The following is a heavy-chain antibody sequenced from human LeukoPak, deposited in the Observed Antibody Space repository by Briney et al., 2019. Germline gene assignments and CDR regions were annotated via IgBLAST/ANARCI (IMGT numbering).Heavy chain of an antibody. CDR3: AKDRSVDGTV. CDR2: ISSSSGYT. CDR1: GFTFSDSY. J-gene: IGHJ4*02. V-gene: IGHV3-11*06. D-gene: IGHD6-19*01. Sequence: GGSLGLSCAASGFTFSDSYMSWIRQAPGKGLEWVSYISSSSGYTGYAISVKGRSTISRDNAKNSLFLQMDSLIAEDTAVYYCAKDRSVDGTVWGQGTLVTVSS.